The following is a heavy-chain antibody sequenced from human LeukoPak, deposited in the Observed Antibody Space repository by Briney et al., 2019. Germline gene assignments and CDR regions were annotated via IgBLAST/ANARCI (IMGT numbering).Heavy chain of an antibody. CDR1: GFTFSSYG. V-gene: IGHV3-23*01. D-gene: IGHD1-26*01. CDR2: ISTSGGST. CDR3: AKRGAEVGTTVAPGDY. Sequence: PGGSLRLSCAASGFTFSSYGMSWVRQAPGKGLEWVSVISTSGGSTYYADSVKGRFTISRDNTKNTLYLQMNRLRAEDTAVYYCAKRGAEVGTTVAPGDYWGQGTLLTVSS. J-gene: IGHJ4*02.